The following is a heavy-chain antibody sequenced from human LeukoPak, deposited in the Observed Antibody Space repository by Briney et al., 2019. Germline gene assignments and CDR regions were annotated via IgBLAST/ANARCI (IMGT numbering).Heavy chain of an antibody. D-gene: IGHD3-10*01. V-gene: IGHV3-23*01. CDR2: ISGSGGNT. CDR3: AKVKYGSGNFQH. Sequence: GGSLRLSCAASGFTFSSYAMNWVRQAPGKGLEWVSAISGSGGNTYYADSVKGRFTISRDNSKNTLYLQMNNLRAEDTAVYYCAKVKYGSGNFQHWGQGTLVTVSS. CDR1: GFTFSSYA. J-gene: IGHJ1*01.